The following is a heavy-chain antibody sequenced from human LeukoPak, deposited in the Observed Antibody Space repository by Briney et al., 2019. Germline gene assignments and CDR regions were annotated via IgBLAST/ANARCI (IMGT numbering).Heavy chain of an antibody. CDR2: IYPGDSDT. CDR3: ARRPGDYYDSSGYSNFGY. D-gene: IGHD3-22*01. CDR1: GYSFTSYW. J-gene: IGHJ4*02. V-gene: IGHV5-51*01. Sequence: GESLKISCKGSGYSFTSYWIGWVRQMPGKGLEWMGIIYPGDSDTRYSPSFQGQVTISADKSISTAYLQWSSLKASDTAMYYCARRPGDYYDSSGYSNFGYWGQGTLVTVSS.